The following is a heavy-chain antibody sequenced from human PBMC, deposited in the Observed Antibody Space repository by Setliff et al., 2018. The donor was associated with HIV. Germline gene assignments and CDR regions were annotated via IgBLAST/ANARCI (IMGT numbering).Heavy chain of an antibody. V-gene: IGHV3-23*01. CDR3: ARVQQQLLQEDDYFDY. D-gene: IGHD6-13*01. CDR2: IGEIPSNA. Sequence: GGSLRLSCEASGFTIRSYAMHWVRQAPGKGLEWVSFIGEIPSNAYYADSVKGRFTISRDNSRNTLYLQMNSLRPEDTAVYYCARVQQQLLQEDDYFDYWGQGTLVTVSS. J-gene: IGHJ4*02. CDR1: GFTIRSYA.